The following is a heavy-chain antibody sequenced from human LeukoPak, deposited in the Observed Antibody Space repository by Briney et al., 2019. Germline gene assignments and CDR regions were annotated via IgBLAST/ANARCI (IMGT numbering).Heavy chain of an antibody. Sequence: ASVKVSCKASGFTFTSSAMQWVRQARGQRLEWIGWIVVGSGNTNYAQKFQERVTITRDMSTSTAYMELSSLRSEDTAVYYCAANGPYYYDRDAFDIWGQGTMVTVSS. J-gene: IGHJ3*02. V-gene: IGHV1-58*02. CDR3: AANGPYYYDRDAFDI. CDR2: IVVGSGNT. CDR1: GFTFTSSA. D-gene: IGHD3-22*01.